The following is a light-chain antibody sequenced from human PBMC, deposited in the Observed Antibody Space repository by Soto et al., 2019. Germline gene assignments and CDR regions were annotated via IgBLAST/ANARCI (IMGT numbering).Light chain of an antibody. CDR3: CSFAGSTTW. CDR1: SSDVGGYKY. V-gene: IGLV2-14*01. Sequence: QSALTQPASVSGSPGQSITISCTGTSSDVGGYKYVSWYQQHPGKAPKLMIYEVSNRPSGISNRFSGSKSGNTASLTISGLQAEDEADYYCCSFAGSTTWFGGGTKVTVL. J-gene: IGLJ3*02. CDR2: EVS.